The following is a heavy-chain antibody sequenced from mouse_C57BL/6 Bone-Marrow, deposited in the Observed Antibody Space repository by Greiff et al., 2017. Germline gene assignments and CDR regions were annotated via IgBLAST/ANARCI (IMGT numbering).Heavy chain of an antibody. D-gene: IGHD2-2*01. CDR1: GYTFTSSG. CDR3: ARRGGYYDAMDY. CDR2: IYPRSGNT. J-gene: IGHJ4*01. V-gene: IGHV1-81*01. Sequence: QVQLQQSGAELARPGASVKLSCKASGYTFTSSGISWVKQRTGQGLAWIGEIYPRSGNTYYNEKFKGKATLTADNSSSTAYMELRSLTSEDSAVYFCARRGGYYDAMDYWGQGTSVTVSS.